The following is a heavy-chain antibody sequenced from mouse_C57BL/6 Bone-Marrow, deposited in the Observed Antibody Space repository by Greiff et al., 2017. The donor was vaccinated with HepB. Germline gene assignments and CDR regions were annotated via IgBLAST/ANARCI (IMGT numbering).Heavy chain of an antibody. J-gene: IGHJ2*01. CDR1: GYTFTSYW. D-gene: IGHD1-1*01. CDR3: ARRATTVLDY. V-gene: IGHV1-69*01. CDR2: IDPSDSYT. Sequence: VQLQQPGAELVMPGASVKLSCKASGYTFTSYWMHWVKQRPGQGLEWIGEIDPSDSYTNYNQKFKGKSTLTVDKSSSTAYMQLSSLTSEDSAVYYCARRATTVLDYWGKGTTLTVSS.